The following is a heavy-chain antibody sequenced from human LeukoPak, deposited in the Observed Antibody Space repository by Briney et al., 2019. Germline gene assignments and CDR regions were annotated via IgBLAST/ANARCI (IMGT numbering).Heavy chain of an antibody. V-gene: IGHV3-74*01. Sequence: GGSLRLSCVGSGFPFSSYWMHWVRQAPGKGLVWVSRINNGGSVTDYADSVKGRFAISRDNAKNTLYLQVNNLRAEDTAVYYCARGPNSNWSGLDFWGQGTLLTVSS. J-gene: IGHJ4*02. CDR2: INNGGSVT. CDR3: ARGPNSNWSGLDF. CDR1: GFPFSSYW. D-gene: IGHD6-6*01.